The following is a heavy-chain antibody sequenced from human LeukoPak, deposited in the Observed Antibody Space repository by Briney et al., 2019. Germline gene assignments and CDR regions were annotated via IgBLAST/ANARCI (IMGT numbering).Heavy chain of an antibody. CDR2: ISSSSSYI. CDR1: GFTFSSYS. V-gene: IGHV3-21*01. Sequence: GGSLRLSCAASGFTFSSYSMNWVRQAPGKGLEWVSPISSSSSYIYYADSVKGRFTISRDNAKNSLYLQMNSLRAKDTAVYYCARDGGRGYAVDYWGQGTLVTVSS. CDR3: ARDGGRGYAVDY. J-gene: IGHJ4*02. D-gene: IGHD5-12*01.